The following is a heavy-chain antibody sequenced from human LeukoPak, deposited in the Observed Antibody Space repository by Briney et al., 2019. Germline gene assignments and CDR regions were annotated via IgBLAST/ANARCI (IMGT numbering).Heavy chain of an antibody. J-gene: IGHJ3*02. CDR3: ASSWTYYYDSSGYSGRI. V-gene: IGHV1-69*01. CDR2: IIPIFGTA. CDR1: GGTFSSYA. Sequence: SVKVSCKASGGTFSSYAISWVRQAPGQGLEWMGGIIPIFGTANYAQKFQGRVTTTADESTSTAYMELSSLRSEDTAVYYCASSWTYYYDSSGYSGRIWGQGTMVTVSS. D-gene: IGHD3-22*01.